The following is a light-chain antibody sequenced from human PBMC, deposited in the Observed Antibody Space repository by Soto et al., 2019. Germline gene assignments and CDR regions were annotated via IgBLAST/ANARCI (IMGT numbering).Light chain of an antibody. CDR2: AAS. CDR1: QSISSF. J-gene: IGKJ1*01. V-gene: IGKV1-39*01. Sequence: DIQIAQSPSSLSSSVLERFTITCLASQSISSFLNWYQQKPGKAPKLLIYAASTLQSGVPSRFSGSGSGTDFTLTITSLQPEDIAAYHCQQSYGTPLTFGQGTKVDIK. CDR3: QQSYGTPLT.